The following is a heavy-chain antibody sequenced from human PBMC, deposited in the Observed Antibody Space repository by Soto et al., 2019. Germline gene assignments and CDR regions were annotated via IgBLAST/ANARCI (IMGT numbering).Heavy chain of an antibody. CDR1: GGSISTGDFS. D-gene: IGHD2-21*01. Sequence: QVQLQESGPGLVKPSQTLSLTCTVSGGSISTGDFSWTWIRQHPGKGLEWIGDMYHSGSPYYNPLLKSRLTISGDPSKSPRCLWPSTVSAADSAMYYCARPRGNVVGLNAEDRHCDPWGGGTRFTVTS. CDR2: MYHSGSP. V-gene: IGHV4-31*03. J-gene: IGHJ5*02. CDR3: ARPRGNVVGLNAEDRHCDP.